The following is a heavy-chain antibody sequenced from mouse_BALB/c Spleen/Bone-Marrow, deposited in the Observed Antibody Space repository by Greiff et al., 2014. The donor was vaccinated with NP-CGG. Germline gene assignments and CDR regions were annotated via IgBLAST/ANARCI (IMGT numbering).Heavy chain of an antibody. J-gene: IGHJ2*01. Sequence: EVQLQESGPELVKPGASVKMSCKASGYTFTSSVIHWVKQKPGQGLEWIGYINPYNDATKFNERFKGKATLTSDKSSSTAYMVLNSLTSEDSAVYYCAKEGVGYFDYWGQGTTLTVPS. CDR2: INPYNDAT. CDR1: GYTFTSSV. CDR3: AKEGVGYFDY. V-gene: IGHV1-14*01.